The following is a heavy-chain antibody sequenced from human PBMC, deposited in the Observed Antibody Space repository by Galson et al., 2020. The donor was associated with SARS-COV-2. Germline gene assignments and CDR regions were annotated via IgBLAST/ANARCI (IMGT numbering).Heavy chain of an antibody. CDR3: ARNPVAGTGGDWFDT. V-gene: IGHV3-33*01. Sequence: GESLKISCAASGFTFSSYGMHWVRQAPGKGLEWVAVIWYDESNKDYADSVKGRFTISRDISKNTLYLQMNSLRAEDTAVYYCARNPVAGTGGDWFDTGGQGTLVTVSS. CDR1: GFTFSSYG. D-gene: IGHD6-19*01. CDR2: IWYDESNK. J-gene: IGHJ5*02.